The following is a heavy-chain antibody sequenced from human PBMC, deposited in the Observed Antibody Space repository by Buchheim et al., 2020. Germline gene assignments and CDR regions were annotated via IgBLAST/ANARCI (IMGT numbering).Heavy chain of an antibody. J-gene: IGHJ4*02. D-gene: IGHD2-15*01. CDR3: ARVGYCSGGSCYLRAVDY. CDR2: IYYSGST. V-gene: IGHV4-59*01. Sequence: QVQLQESGPGLVKPSETLSLTCTVSGGSISSYYWSWIRQPPGKGLEWIGYIYYSGSTNYNPSLKSRVTISVDTSKNQFSLKLSSVTAADTAVYYCARVGYCSGGSCYLRAVDYGGQGTL. CDR1: GGSISSYY.